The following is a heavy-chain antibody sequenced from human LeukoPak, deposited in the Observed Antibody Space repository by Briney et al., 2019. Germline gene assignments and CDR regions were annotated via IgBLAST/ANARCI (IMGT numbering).Heavy chain of an antibody. D-gene: IGHD3-22*01. Sequence: GESLKVSCKGSGYSFTSYWIGWVRQMPGKGLEWMGIIYPGDSDTRYSPSFQGQVTISADKSISTAYLQWSSLKASDTAMYYCARRYYYDSSGYTLPDYAFDIWGQGTMVTVSS. J-gene: IGHJ3*02. CDR2: IYPGDSDT. V-gene: IGHV5-51*01. CDR1: GYSFTSYW. CDR3: ARRYYYDSSGYTLPDYAFDI.